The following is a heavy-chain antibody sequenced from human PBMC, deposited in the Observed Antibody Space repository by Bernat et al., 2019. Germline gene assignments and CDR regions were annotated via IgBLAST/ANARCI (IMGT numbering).Heavy chain of an antibody. V-gene: IGHV3-48*03. J-gene: IGHJ4*02. CDR2: ISSSGSTI. D-gene: IGHD3-10*01. CDR3: ARDSHVRSGRGGGFDY. CDR1: GFTFSSYE. Sequence: EVQLVESGGGLVQPGGSLRLSCAASGFTFSSYEMNWVRQAPGKGLEWVSYISSSGSTIYDADSVKGRFTISRDNAKNSLYLQMNSLRAEDTAVYYCARDSHVRSGRGGGFDYWGQGTLVTVSS.